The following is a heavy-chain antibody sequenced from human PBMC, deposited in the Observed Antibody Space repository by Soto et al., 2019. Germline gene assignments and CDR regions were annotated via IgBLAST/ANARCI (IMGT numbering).Heavy chain of an antibody. Sequence: QVQLQESGPGLVKPSQTLSLTCTVSGGSISSGDYYWSWISQPPGKGLEWIGYIYYSGSTYYNPSLKSRVTISVDTSKNQFSLKLSSVTAADTAVYYCARGDEANYYGSGSYLQFDYWGQGTLVTVSS. V-gene: IGHV4-30-4*01. CDR3: ARGDEANYYGSGSYLQFDY. CDR1: GGSISSGDYY. D-gene: IGHD3-10*01. J-gene: IGHJ4*02. CDR2: IYYSGST.